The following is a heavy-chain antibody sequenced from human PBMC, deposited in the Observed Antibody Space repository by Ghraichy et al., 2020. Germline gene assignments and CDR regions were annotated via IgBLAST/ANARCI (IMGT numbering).Heavy chain of an antibody. CDR2: MNPNSGNT. J-gene: IGHJ6*02. D-gene: IGHD3-3*01. CDR3: ARYDDYYYGMDV. Sequence: ASVKVSCKASGYTFTSYDINWGRQATGQGLEWMGWMNPNSGNTGYAQKFQGRVTITRNTSISTAYMELSSLRSEDTAVYYCARYDDYYYGMDVWGQGTTVTVSS. V-gene: IGHV1-8*03. CDR1: GYTFTSYD.